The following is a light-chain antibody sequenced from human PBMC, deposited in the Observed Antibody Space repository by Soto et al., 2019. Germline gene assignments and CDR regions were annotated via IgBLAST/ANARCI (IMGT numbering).Light chain of an antibody. J-gene: IGKJ4*02. CDR1: QSVSNK. V-gene: IGKV3-15*01. CDR3: QQYNKWPQ. Sequence: EMVMTQSQGTLSVAPGERVTLFCRASQSVSNKLAWYQQKPGQAPRLIIYGTSTRATGIPARFSGSGSGTDFTLTISSLQSEDFAIYYCQQYNKWPQFGGGTKVDIX. CDR2: GTS.